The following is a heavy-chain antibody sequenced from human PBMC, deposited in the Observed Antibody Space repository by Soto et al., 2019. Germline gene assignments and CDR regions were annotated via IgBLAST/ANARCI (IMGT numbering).Heavy chain of an antibody. CDR2: IYLDDSDA. V-gene: IGHV5-51*01. J-gene: IGHJ4*02. CDR3: ARHWKFTGGTNQVFHY. CDR1: GFTSTTYW. Sequence: GESLKISCKGSGFTSTTYWIAWVRQMPGKGLEWMGNIYLDDSDARYSPSFQGQVTISADKSTTTAYLHWSSLQASDTAFYYCARHWKFTGGTNQVFHYWGQGTLVTVSS. D-gene: IGHD2-8*02.